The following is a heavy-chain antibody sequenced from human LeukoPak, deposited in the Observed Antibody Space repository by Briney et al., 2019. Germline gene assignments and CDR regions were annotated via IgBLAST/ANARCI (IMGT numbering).Heavy chain of an antibody. CDR2: IHYSGST. D-gene: IGHD3-10*01. J-gene: IGHJ6*03. CDR1: GGSISSYY. V-gene: IGHV4-59*01. Sequence: SETLSLTCTVSGGSISSYYWSWIRQPPGKGLEWIGYIHYSGSTNYNPSLKSRVTISVDTSKNQFSLKLTSVTAADTAVYYCARVEEGYGSGRRENFYYYYMDVWGKGTTVTISS. CDR3: ARVEEGYGSGRRENFYYYYMDV.